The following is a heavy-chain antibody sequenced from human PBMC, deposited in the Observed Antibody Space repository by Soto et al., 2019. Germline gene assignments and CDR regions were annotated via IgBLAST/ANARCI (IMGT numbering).Heavy chain of an antibody. Sequence: PGESLKISCKGSGYGFTSYWIGWVRQMPGKSLKGMGIIYPGDSNTRYSPSLQGQVTISVDKSISTAYLQWSSLKATDTAMYYCARHAYDFWSGHPNPRYYYGMDVWGQGTTVTVSS. CDR2: IYPGDSNT. D-gene: IGHD3-3*01. CDR1: GYGFTSYW. J-gene: IGHJ6*02. CDR3: ARHAYDFWSGHPNPRYYYGMDV. V-gene: IGHV5-51*01.